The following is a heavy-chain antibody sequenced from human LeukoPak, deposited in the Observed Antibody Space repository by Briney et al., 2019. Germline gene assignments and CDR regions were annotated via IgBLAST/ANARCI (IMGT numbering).Heavy chain of an antibody. Sequence: SETLSLTCTVSGGSISSYYWSWIRQPPGKGLEGIGSIYYSGSTYYNPSLKSRVTISVDTSKNQFSLKLSSVTAADTAVYYCARFSPRAMGNYFDFWGQGTLVTVSS. D-gene: IGHD7-27*01. CDR3: ARFSPRAMGNYFDF. CDR2: IYYSGST. V-gene: IGHV4-39*07. J-gene: IGHJ4*02. CDR1: GGSISSYY.